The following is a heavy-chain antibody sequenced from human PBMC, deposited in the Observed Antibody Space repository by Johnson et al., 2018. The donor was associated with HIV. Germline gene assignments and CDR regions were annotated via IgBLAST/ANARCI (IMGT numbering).Heavy chain of an antibody. CDR1: GFTFSSYA. Sequence: QVQLVESGGGVVQPGRSLRLSCAASGFTFSSYAMHWVRQAPGKGLEWVAVLSYDGIYKYYGDSVKGRFPISRDNAKNSLYLQMNSLRAEDTAVYYCARDRSSGWYGRVDAFDIWGQGTMVTVSS. CDR3: ARDRSSGWYGRVDAFDI. CDR2: LSYDGIYK. V-gene: IGHV3-30*04. J-gene: IGHJ3*02. D-gene: IGHD6-19*01.